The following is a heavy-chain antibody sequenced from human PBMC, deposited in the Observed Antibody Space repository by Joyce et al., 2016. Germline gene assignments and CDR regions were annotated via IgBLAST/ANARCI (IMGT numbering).Heavy chain of an antibody. J-gene: IGHJ4*02. CDR1: GLPFSTNS. D-gene: IGHD2-15*01. V-gene: IGHV3-21*01. Sequence: EVQLVESGGVLVKPGGSLRPSCAASGLPFSTNSMNWVRQAPGKGLEWVSSISRDNAKNSLYLQMNSLRAEDTAVYYCARELYSGGSWFDYWGQGTLVTVSS. CDR3: ARELYSGGSWFDY.